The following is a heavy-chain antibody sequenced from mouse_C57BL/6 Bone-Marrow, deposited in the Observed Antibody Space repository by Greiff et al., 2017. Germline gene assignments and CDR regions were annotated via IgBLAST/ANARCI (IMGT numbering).Heavy chain of an antibody. J-gene: IGHJ1*03. Sequence: DVQLVESGGGLVQPGGSLSLSCAASGFTFTDYYMSWVRQPPGKALEWLGFIRNKANGYTTEYSASVKGRFTISRDNSQSILYLQMNALRAEDSATYYCARYTIYYGYDGWYFDVWGTGTTVTVSS. V-gene: IGHV7-3*01. D-gene: IGHD2-2*01. CDR3: ARYTIYYGYDGWYFDV. CDR2: IRNKANGYTT. CDR1: GFTFTDYY.